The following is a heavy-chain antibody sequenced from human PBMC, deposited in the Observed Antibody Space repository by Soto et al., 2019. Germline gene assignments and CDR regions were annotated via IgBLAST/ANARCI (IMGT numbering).Heavy chain of an antibody. D-gene: IGHD3-10*01. J-gene: IGHJ4*02. V-gene: IGHV3-53*01. CDR3: ATHPGGGGY. CDR1: GFTVSNNY. CDR2: IYSGGYT. Sequence: EVQLVESGGGLIQPGGCLRLSCAVSGFTVSNNYMSWVRQAPGKGLEGVSVIYSGGYTAYGDSVKGRFTISRDNSKNPILLQINSRGAEGTAVFYLATHPGGGGYWGQGTLVTVSS.